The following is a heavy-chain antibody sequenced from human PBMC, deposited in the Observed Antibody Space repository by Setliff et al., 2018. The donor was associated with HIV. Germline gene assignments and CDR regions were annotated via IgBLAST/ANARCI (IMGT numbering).Heavy chain of an antibody. CDR3: ARGKSGSYDAYDM. CDR1: GGSIRSSNYY. J-gene: IGHJ3*02. CDR2: MFHSGNT. D-gene: IGHD5-12*01. Sequence: SETLSLTCTVSGGSIRSSNYYWGWLRQSPGKGLEWIGSMFHSGNTYYNPSLESRVSMSVDTSTNQVSLQLSSVTAADTAVYYCARGKSGSYDAYDMWGQGTMVTVSS. V-gene: IGHV4-39*07.